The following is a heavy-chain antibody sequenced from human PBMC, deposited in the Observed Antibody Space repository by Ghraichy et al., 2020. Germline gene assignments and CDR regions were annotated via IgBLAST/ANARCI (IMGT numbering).Heavy chain of an antibody. D-gene: IGHD3-22*01. CDR3: ARDADTSGHLSFFDC. Sequence: GESLRLSCAASGFTFRNYGIHWVRQAPGKGLEWVAAIRYDGTKTFYADSLKGRFSISRDNSRNTVSLQVNSLTADDTALYYCARDADTSGHLSFFDCWGQGTLVTVSS. J-gene: IGHJ4*02. V-gene: IGHV3-33*01. CDR2: IRYDGTKT. CDR1: GFTFRNYG.